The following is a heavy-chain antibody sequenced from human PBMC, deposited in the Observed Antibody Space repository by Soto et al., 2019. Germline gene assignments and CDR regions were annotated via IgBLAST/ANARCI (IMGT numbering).Heavy chain of an antibody. CDR1: GFTFDVYA. Sequence: EVQLVESGGGWVQPGRSLRLSCAASGFTFDVYAMHWVRQAPGKGLEWVSGINYNSGSVGYADSVKGRFTISRDNAKNSLHLTMNSLRAVDTAVYYCAKDISLRGWVYLVVEYWGQGTLVTVSP. J-gene: IGHJ4*02. D-gene: IGHD6-13*01. CDR3: AKDISLRGWVYLVVEY. V-gene: IGHV3-9*01. CDR2: INYNSGSV.